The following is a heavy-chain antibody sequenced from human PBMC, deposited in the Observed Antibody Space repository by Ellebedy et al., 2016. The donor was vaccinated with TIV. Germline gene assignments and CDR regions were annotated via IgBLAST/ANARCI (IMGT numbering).Heavy chain of an antibody. CDR1: GFTFSTYA. D-gene: IGHD2-2*01. J-gene: IGHJ4*02. Sequence: PGGSLRLSCAASGFTFSTYAMSWVRHAPENGLEWVSGISGSGGSTHYADSVKGRFSISRDNSKNTLYLQMNSLRAEDTAVYYCAKDRVVVEPAAIFDCWGQGTLVTVSS. V-gene: IGHV3-23*01. CDR2: ISGSGGST. CDR3: AKDRVVVEPAAIFDC.